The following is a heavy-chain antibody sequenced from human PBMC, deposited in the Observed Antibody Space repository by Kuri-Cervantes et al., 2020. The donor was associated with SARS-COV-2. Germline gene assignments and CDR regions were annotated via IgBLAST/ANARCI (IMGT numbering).Heavy chain of an antibody. CDR3: VGIPPGHITVFGVVIPAAFDV. J-gene: IGHJ3*01. V-gene: IGHV4-59*04. CDR1: GGSISSYY. D-gene: IGHD3-3*01. CDR2: MYHSGST. Sequence: SETLSLTCTVSGGSISSYYWSWIRQSPGKGLEWIGSMYHSGSTTYNPFLKSRVTISVDTSKNQFSLMLTSVTAADTAVYYCVGIPPGHITVFGVVIPAAFDVWGQGTMVTVSS.